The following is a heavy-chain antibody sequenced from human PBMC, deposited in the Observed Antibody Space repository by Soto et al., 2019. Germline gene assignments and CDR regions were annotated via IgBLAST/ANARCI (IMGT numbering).Heavy chain of an antibody. CDR3: ASQEGSGYDSSYYYYGMDV. CDR2: IIPIFGTA. D-gene: IGHD5-12*01. J-gene: IGHJ6*02. Sequence: SVKVSCKASGGTFSSYAISWVRQAPGQGLEWMGGIIPIFGTANYAQKFQGRVTITADESTSTAYMELSSLRSEDTAVYYCASQEGSGYDSSYYYYGMDVWGQGTTVTVSS. CDR1: GGTFSSYA. V-gene: IGHV1-69*13.